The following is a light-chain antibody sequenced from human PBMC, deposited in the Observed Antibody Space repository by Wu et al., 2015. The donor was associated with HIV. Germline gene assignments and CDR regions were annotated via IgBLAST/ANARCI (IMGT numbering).Light chain of an antibody. J-gene: IGKJ2*01. Sequence: EIVLTQSPGTLSLSPGERATLSCRASQSVSSSYLAWYQQKPGQAPRLLIYGASSRATGIPDRFSGSGSGTDFTLTISRLEPEDFAVYYCQQYGSSLYYFGQGTK. CDR3: QQYGSSLYY. V-gene: IGKV3-20*01. CDR1: QSVSSSY. CDR2: GAS.